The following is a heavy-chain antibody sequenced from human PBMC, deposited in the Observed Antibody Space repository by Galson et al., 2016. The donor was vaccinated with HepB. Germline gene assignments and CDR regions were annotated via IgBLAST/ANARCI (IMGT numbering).Heavy chain of an antibody. J-gene: IGHJ3*02. Sequence: PGKGLQWVGRTRNRAHSYTTEYAASVKGRFTISRDDSKNTLYLQMNSLKTEDTAVYYCASSPAPPDDAFDIWGQGTMVTVSS. V-gene: IGHV3-72*01. CDR3: ASSPAPPDDAFDI. CDR2: TRNRAHSYTT.